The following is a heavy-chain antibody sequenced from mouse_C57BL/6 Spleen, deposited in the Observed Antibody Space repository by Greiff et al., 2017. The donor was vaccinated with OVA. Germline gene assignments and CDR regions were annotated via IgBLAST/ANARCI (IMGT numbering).Heavy chain of an antibody. Sequence: EVQVVESGGGLVQPGGSLKLSCAASGFTFSDYYMYWVRQTPEKRLEWVAYISNGGGSTYYPDTVKGRFTISRENAKNTLYLQMIRLKSEDTAMYYCARHGYYERGWYFDVWGTGTTVTVSS. CDR3: ARHGYYERGWYFDV. V-gene: IGHV5-12*01. CDR2: ISNGGGST. J-gene: IGHJ1*03. D-gene: IGHD2-3*01. CDR1: GFTFSDYY.